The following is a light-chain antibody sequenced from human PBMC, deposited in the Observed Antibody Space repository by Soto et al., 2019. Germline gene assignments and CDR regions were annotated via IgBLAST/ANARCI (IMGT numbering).Light chain of an antibody. CDR2: DVS. V-gene: IGLV2-11*01. Sequence: QSALSQPRSVSGSPGQSVTISCTGTSSDVGAYNHVSWYRQHPRKAPKLIISDVSKRPSGVPDRFSGSKSGNTASLTISGLQDEDEAEYYCCSYAGTYTLVFGGGTKVPS. CDR3: CSYAGTYTLV. CDR1: SSDVGAYNH. J-gene: IGLJ3*02.